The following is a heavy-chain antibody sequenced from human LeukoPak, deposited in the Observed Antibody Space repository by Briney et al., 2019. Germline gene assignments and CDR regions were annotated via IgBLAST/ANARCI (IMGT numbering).Heavy chain of an antibody. CDR3: ARGDDILTGYYYFDY. CDR1: GYTFTSYG. V-gene: IGHV1-18*01. D-gene: IGHD3-9*01. CDR2: IGAYNGNT. J-gene: IGHJ4*02. Sequence: ASVKVSCKASGYTFTSYGISWVRQAPGQGLEWMGWIGAYNGNTNYAQKLQGRVTMTIDTSTSTAYMELRSLRSDDTAVYYCARGDDILTGYYYFDYWGQGTLVTVSS.